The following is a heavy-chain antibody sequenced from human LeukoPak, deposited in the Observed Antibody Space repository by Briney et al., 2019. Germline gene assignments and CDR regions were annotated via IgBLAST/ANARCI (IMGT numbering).Heavy chain of an antibody. D-gene: IGHD6-19*01. V-gene: IGHV3-23*01. J-gene: IGHJ4*02. CDR2: ISGRDGNT. Sequence: GGSLRLSCAASGFTFSSYAMSWVRQAPGKGLEWVSGISGRDGNTYYADSVKGRFTISRDNSKNTLYLQMISLRVEDTAIYYCAKDRIVMSGFFDYWGQETLVTVSS. CDR1: GFTFSSYA. CDR3: AKDRIVMSGFFDY.